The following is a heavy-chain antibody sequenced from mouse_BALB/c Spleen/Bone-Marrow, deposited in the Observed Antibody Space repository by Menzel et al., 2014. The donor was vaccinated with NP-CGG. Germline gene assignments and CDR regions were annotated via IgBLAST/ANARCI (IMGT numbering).Heavy chain of an antibody. V-gene: IGHV1-9*01. CDR3: AREDGLWYFDV. D-gene: IGHD1-1*01. J-gene: IGHJ1*01. CDR1: GYAFSGYW. CDR2: ILPGSGST. Sequence: VHLVESGAELMKPGASVKISCKATGYAFSGYWIEWVKQRPGHGLEWIGEILPGSGSTNYNEKFKGKATFTADTSSNTAYMQLSSLTSEDSAVYYCAREDGLWYFDVWGAGTTVTVSS.